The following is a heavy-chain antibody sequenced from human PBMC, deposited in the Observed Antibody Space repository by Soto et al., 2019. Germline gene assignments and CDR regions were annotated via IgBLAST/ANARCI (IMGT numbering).Heavy chain of an antibody. CDR2: VSSSGNS. CDR3: VGRLTPIYNYCEC. CDR1: GDSISSATHY. J-gene: IGHJ4*01. D-gene: IGHD2-8*01. V-gene: IGHV4-31*03. Sequence: SETLSLTCTVSGDSISSATHYWNWILQHPGKGLEWIGYVSSSGNSYYSPSLKSRVFMSVDTSKNLFSLKLSSVTAADTAIYYCVGRLTPIYNYCECSGQGTKVSVSA.